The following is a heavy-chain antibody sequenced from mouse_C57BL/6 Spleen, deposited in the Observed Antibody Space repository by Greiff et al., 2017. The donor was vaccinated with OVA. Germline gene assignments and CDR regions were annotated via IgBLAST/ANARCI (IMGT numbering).Heavy chain of an antibody. D-gene: IGHD3-1*01. J-gene: IGHJ3*01. V-gene: IGHV5-4*01. CDR2: ISDGGSYT. Sequence: EVHLVESGGGLVKPGGSLKLSCAASGFTFSSYAMSWVRQTPEKRLEWVATISDGGSYTYYPDNVKGRFTISRDNAKNNLYLQMSHLKSEDTAMYYCARDRAGSWFAYWGQGTLVTVSA. CDR1: GFTFSSYA. CDR3: ARDRAGSWFAY.